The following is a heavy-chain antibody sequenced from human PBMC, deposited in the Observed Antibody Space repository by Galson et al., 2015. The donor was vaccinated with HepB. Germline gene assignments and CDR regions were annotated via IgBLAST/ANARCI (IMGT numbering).Heavy chain of an antibody. CDR1: GGSISSGGYS. Sequence: TLSLTCAVSGGSISSGGYSWSWIRQPPGKDLEWIGYIYHSGSTYYNPSLKSRVTISVDRSKNQFSLKLSSVTAADTAVYYCASGGIAAAGFDHWGQGTLVTVSS. D-gene: IGHD6-13*01. J-gene: IGHJ4*02. V-gene: IGHV4-30-2*01. CDR2: IYHSGST. CDR3: ASGGIAAAGFDH.